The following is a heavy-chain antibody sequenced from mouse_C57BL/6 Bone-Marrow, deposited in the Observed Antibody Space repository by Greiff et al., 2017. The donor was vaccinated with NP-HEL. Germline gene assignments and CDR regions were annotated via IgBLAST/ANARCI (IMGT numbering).Heavy chain of an antibody. Sequence: QVQLQQSGAELVRPGASVKLSCKASGYTFTDYYINWVKQRPGQGLEWIARIYPGSGNTYYNEKFKGKATLTAEKSSSTAYMQLSSLTSEDSAVYFCARREGYFDVWGTGTTVTVSS. CDR2: IYPGSGNT. CDR1: GYTFTDYY. CDR3: ARREGYFDV. V-gene: IGHV1-76*01. J-gene: IGHJ1*03.